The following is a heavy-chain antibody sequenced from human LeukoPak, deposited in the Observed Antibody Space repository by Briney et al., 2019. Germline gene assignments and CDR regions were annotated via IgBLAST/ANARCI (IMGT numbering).Heavy chain of an antibody. CDR3: ARGRIAAASTYYFDY. V-gene: IGHV4-38-2*02. J-gene: IGHJ4*02. CDR2: IYHSGST. Sequence: PSETLSLTCTVSGYSISSGYYWGWIRQPPGKGLEWIGSIYHSGSTYYNPSLKSRVTISVDTSKNQFSLKLSSVTAADTAVYYCARGRIAAASTYYFDYWGQGSLVTVSS. CDR1: GYSISSGYY. D-gene: IGHD6-13*01.